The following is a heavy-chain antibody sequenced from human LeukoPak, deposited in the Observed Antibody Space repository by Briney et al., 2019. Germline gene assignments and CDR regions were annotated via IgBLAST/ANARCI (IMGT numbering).Heavy chain of an antibody. D-gene: IGHD1-26*01. Sequence: PGGSLRLSCAASGFTVSSKYMSWVRQAPGKGLEWVADIKEDGSVKNYVEYVKGRFTISRDNAKNSLHLQMSSLRVEDTAVYYCARDRAYSPYDYWGQGSLARVSS. J-gene: IGHJ4*02. CDR2: IKEDGSVK. V-gene: IGHV3-7*01. CDR1: GFTVSSKY. CDR3: ARDRAYSPYDY.